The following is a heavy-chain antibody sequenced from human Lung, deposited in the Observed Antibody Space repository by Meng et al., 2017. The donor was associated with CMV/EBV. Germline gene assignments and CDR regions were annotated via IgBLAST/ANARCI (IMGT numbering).Heavy chain of an antibody. J-gene: IGHJ3*01. Sequence: GEXXKISCAASGFTLSRYSMNWVRQAPGKGLEWVSSISTSSSYIYYRDSVKGRFTISRDNAMNSLSLQMKSLRAEDTAVYYCARVLETGAAFDVLGQGTMVTVSS. D-gene: IGHD3-3*01. CDR1: GFTLSRYS. V-gene: IGHV3-21*01. CDR2: ISTSSSYI. CDR3: ARVLETGAAFDV.